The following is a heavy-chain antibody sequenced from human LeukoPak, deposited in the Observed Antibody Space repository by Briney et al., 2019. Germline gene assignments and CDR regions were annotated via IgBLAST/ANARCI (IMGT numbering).Heavy chain of an antibody. V-gene: IGHV3-33*01. J-gene: IGHJ4*02. CDR1: GFTLSVYG. Sequence: GRSLRLSCAASGFTLSVYGMHWVRQAPGKGLDWVAVIWHDGSNKYYPDSVKGRFTISRDNSKNTLYLEMNSLRAEDTAVYYCARAVGPFDYWGQGTLVTVSS. CDR3: ARAVGPFDY. CDR2: IWHDGSNK.